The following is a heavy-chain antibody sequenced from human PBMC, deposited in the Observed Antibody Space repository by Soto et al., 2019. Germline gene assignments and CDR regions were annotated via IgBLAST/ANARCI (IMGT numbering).Heavy chain of an antibody. CDR2: IYYSGST. J-gene: IGHJ4*02. V-gene: IGHV4-31*03. D-gene: IGHD2-21*02. CDR1: SASISSADYY. Sequence: QVQLQELGPGLVKPSQTLSLTCTVSSASISSADYYWSWIRQHPGKGLEWIAYIYYSGSTSYNPSLTSRVIISMETSRDQFSLTLTSVTAADTAVYYCARARSRCGAACFDYWGQGTLVTVSS. CDR3: ARARSRCGAACFDY.